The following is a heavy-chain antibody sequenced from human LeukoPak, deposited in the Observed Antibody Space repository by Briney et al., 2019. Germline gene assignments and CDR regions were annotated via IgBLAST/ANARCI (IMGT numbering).Heavy chain of an antibody. J-gene: IGHJ4*02. D-gene: IGHD6-13*01. V-gene: IGHV1-8*01. CDR2: VNPNSGNT. CDR3: ARVKGSSSWALLFEY. CDR1: EYTFTTYD. Sequence: SVKVSCKASEYTFTTYDINWVRHATRQGLEWMGWVNPNSGNTGYAQKFQGRVTMTRNTSINTAYMELSSLRSEDTAVYYCARVKGSSSWALLFEYWGQGTMVTVSS.